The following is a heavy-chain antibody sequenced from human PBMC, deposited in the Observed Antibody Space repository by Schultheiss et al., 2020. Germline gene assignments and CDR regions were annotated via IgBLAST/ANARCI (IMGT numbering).Heavy chain of an antibody. CDR2: ISGSGGST. Sequence: ESLKISCAASGFTFSSYAMSWVRQAPGKGLEWVSAISGSGGSTYYADSVKGRFTISRDNSKNTLYLQMNSLRAEDTAVYYCAKGDGYSPFDYWGQGTLVTVSS. J-gene: IGHJ4*02. D-gene: IGHD5-24*01. CDR1: GFTFSSYA. V-gene: IGHV3-23*01. CDR3: AKGDGYSPFDY.